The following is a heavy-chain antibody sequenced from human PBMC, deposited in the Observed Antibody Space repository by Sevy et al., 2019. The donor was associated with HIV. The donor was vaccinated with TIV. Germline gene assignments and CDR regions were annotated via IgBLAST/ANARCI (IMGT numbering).Heavy chain of an antibody. J-gene: IGHJ3*02. CDR2: ISSLSSYT. V-gene: IGHV3-11*06. D-gene: IGHD1-26*01. Sequence: GESLEISCAASGFTFSNYYMSWIRQAPGKGLEWVSYISSLSSYTNFAASVNGRFTISRDNAKNSLYLQMKSLRAEDTAVYYCAGGSGRYNDAFDIWGQGTIVTVSS. CDR1: GFTFSNYY. CDR3: AGGSGRYNDAFDI.